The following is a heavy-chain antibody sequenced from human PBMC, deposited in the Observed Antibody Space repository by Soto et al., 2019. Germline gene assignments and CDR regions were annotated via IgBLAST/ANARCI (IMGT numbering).Heavy chain of an antibody. CDR1: GDTFTNSA. J-gene: IGHJ6*02. D-gene: IGHD4-17*01. Sequence: QVQLVQSGAEVKKPGSSVKVSCKTSGDTFTNSAFSWVRQAPGQGLEWVGGFIPIFGTANYAQKFQGRVTSTANESTGTAYMELSNLRSEDTGVDYGASHTYGDDSHYGMDVWGQGTTVTVSS. V-gene: IGHV1-69*12. CDR2: FIPIFGTA. CDR3: ASHTYGDDSHYGMDV.